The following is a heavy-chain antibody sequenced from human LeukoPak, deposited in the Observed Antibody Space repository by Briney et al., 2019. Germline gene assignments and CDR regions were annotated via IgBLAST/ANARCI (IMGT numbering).Heavy chain of an antibody. CDR1: GGSISSYY. D-gene: IGHD6-6*01. V-gene: IGHV4-4*07. J-gene: IGHJ4*02. CDR3: ARERGIAALNYFDY. Sequence: SETLSLTCTVSGGSISSYYWSWIRQPAGKGLEWIGRIYTSGSANYNPSLKSRVTMSVDTSKNQFSLKLSSVTAADTAVYYCARERGIAALNYFDYWGQGTLVTVSS. CDR2: IYTSGSA.